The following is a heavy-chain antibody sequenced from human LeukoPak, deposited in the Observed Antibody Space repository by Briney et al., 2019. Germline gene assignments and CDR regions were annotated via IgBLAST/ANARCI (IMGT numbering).Heavy chain of an antibody. Sequence: PGGSLRLSCAAPGFTFSSYWMHWVRQAPGKRLVWVSRIRSDGSSTDYADSVRGRFTISRDNAKNTVYLQMNSLRAEDTAVYYCARDADWLPFDYWGQGTLVSVSS. CDR3: ARDADWLPFDY. CDR1: GFTFSSYW. J-gene: IGHJ4*02. D-gene: IGHD3-9*01. CDR2: IRSDGSST. V-gene: IGHV3-74*01.